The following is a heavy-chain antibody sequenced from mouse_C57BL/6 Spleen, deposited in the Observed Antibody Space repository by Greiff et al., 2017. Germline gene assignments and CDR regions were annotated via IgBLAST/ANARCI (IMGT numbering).Heavy chain of an antibody. CDR3: AKYGYDGAFAY. J-gene: IGHJ3*01. V-gene: IGHV1-7*01. Sequence: QVHVKQSGAELAKPGASVTLSCKASGYTFTSYWMHWVKQRPGQGLEWIGYINPSRGYTKYNQKFKDKATLTADKSSSTASMQLSSLTYEDSAVYYCAKYGYDGAFAYWGQGTLVTVSA. CDR1: GYTFTSYW. D-gene: IGHD2-14*01. CDR2: INPSRGYT.